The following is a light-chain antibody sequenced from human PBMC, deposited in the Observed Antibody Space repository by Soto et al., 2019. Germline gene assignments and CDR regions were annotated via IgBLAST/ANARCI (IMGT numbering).Light chain of an antibody. V-gene: IGKV1-5*01. CDR2: DAS. J-gene: IGKJ1*01. CDR3: QQYNSPSKT. CDR1: QSISDW. Sequence: DIQMTQSPSTLSASVGDGVTITCGASQSISDWLAWYQQKPGRAPKLLIYDASILESGVPSRFGGSGSGTDLALTISSLQPDDFATYYCQQYNSPSKTFGPGTKVDIK.